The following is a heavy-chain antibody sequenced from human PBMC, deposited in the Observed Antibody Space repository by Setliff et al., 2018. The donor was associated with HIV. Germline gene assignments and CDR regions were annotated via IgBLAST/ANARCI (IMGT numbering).Heavy chain of an antibody. Sequence: GGSLRLSCAASGFTIRDYAMTWVRQAPGKGLEWVSYISSSSSNIYYADSVKGRFTTSRENAKNSLYLQMNSLRLEDTAVYYCARGGSGWSQHWGQGTVVTVSS. CDR3: ARGGSGWSQH. D-gene: IGHD6-19*01. J-gene: IGHJ1*01. CDR2: ISSSSSNI. CDR1: GFTIRDYA. V-gene: IGHV3-48*04.